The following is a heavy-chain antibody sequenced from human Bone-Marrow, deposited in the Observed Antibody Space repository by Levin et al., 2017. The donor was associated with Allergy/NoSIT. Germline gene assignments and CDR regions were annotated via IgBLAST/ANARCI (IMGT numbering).Heavy chain of an antibody. Sequence: GESLKISCAASGFTFSSYWMSWVRQAPGKGLEWVANIKQDGSEKYYVDSVKGRFTISRDNAKNSLYLQMNSLGAEDTAVYYCGTGYSSSGDFDYWGQGTLVTVSS. D-gene: IGHD6-13*01. CDR1: GFTFSSYW. CDR2: IKQDGSEK. V-gene: IGHV3-7*01. CDR3: GTGYSSSGDFDY. J-gene: IGHJ4*02.